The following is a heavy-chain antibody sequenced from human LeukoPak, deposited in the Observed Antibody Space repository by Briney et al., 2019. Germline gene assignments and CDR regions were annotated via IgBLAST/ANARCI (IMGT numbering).Heavy chain of an antibody. J-gene: IGHJ4*02. Sequence: GGSLRLSCAASGFTFTNNAMHWVRQAPGKGLEWVSAINGGGSGTFYADSVKGRFTISRDNAKNSLYLQMNSLRAEDTAVYYCAGSILTGYPNFDYWGQGTLVTVSS. CDR3: AGSILTGYPNFDY. D-gene: IGHD3-9*01. CDR2: INGGGSGT. V-gene: IGHV3-23*01. CDR1: GFTFTNNA.